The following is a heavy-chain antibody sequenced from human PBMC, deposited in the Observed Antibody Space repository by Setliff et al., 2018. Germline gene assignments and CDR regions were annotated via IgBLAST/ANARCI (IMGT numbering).Heavy chain of an antibody. CDR3: ARVPRGGWYGVPYYFDY. J-gene: IGHJ4*02. V-gene: IGHV7-4-1*02. CDR2: INTNTGNP. Sequence: GASVKVSCKASGYTFTSYAMNWVRQAPGQGLEWMGWINTNTGNPTYAQGFTGRFVFSLDTSVSTAYLQISSLKAEDTAVYYCARVPRGGWYGVPYYFDYWGQGTLVTVSS. D-gene: IGHD6-19*01. CDR1: GYTFTSYA.